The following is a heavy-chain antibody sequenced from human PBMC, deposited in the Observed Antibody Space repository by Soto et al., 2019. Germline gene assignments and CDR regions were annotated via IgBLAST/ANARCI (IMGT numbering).Heavy chain of an antibody. J-gene: IGHJ6*02. CDR3: ARDYMDV. CDR1: GGSISSYY. CDR2: LYNSGTT. Sequence: SETLSLTCTVSGGSISSYYWSWIRQPPGEGLEWIGYLYNSGTTNYNPSLKSRVTISVDTSKNQISLNLQSVTAADTAVYYCARDYMDVWGQGTTVTVSS. V-gene: IGHV4-59*01.